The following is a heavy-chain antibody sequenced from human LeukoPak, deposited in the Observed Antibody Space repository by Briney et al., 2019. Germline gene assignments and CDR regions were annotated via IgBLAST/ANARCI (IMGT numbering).Heavy chain of an antibody. D-gene: IGHD5-12*01. CDR2: IKQDGSEK. J-gene: IGHJ4*02. V-gene: IGHV3-7*01. Sequence: GSLRLSCAASGFTFSSYSMNWVRQAPGKGLEWVANIKQDGSEKYYVDSVKGRFTISRDNAKNSLYLQMNSLRAEDTAVYYCAREDSGYEVFDYWGQGTLVTVSS. CDR3: AREDSGYEVFDY. CDR1: GFTFSSYS.